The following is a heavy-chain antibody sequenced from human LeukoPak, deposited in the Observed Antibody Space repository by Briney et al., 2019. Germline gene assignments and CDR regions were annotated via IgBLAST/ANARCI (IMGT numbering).Heavy chain of an antibody. CDR1: GFIFRIYG. D-gene: IGHD3-22*01. J-gene: IGHJ4*02. V-gene: IGHV3-30*03. Sequence: PGGSLRLSCAASGFIFRIYGMHWVRQAPGKGLEWVALISYEGDSTYYADSVKGRFTISRDNSKDMLYLQMNSLRAEDTAVYYCARGQWAYYRDSSDYGGDYWGQGTLVTVSS. CDR2: ISYEGDST. CDR3: ARGQWAYYRDSSDYGGDY.